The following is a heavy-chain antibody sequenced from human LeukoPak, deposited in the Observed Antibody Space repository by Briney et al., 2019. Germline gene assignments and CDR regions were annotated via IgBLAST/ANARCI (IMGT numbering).Heavy chain of an antibody. CDR3: VYGSGSYYPDFDY. V-gene: IGHV4-30-4*01. Sequence: SQTLSLTCTVSGGSIKSGDSYWSWIRQPPGKGLEWIGFIYYSGSTYYNPSLKSRATISVDTSKNQFSLKLSSVTAADTAVYYCVYGSGSYYPDFDYWGQGTLVTVSS. CDR2: IYYSGST. D-gene: IGHD3-10*01. CDR1: GGSIKSGDSY. J-gene: IGHJ4*02.